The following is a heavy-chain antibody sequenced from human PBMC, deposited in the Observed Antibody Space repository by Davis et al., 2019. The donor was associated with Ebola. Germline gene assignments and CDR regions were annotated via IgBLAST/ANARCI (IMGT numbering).Heavy chain of an antibody. V-gene: IGHV4-59*03. J-gene: IGHJ6*02. Sequence: MPSETLSLTCTVSGGSITSYYWTWIRQSPGKGLEWIGCTLYSGRTHYNPSVKSRATISVDTSKNQFSLRLNSVTAADTAVYYCAKYAGISQSVLFYYNGMDVWGQGTTVTVSS. CDR1: GGSITSYY. CDR3: AKYAGISQSVLFYYNGMDV. CDR2: TLYSGRT. D-gene: IGHD1-1*01.